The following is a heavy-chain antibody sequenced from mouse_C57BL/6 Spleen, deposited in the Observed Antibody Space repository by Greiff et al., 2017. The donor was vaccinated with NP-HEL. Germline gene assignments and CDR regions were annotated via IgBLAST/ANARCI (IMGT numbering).Heavy chain of an antibody. CDR2: IYPGDGDT. Sequence: VQLQQSGPELVKPGASVKISCKASGYAFSSSWMNWVKQGPGKGLEWIGRIYPGDGDTNYNGKFKGKATLTADKSSSTAYMQLSSLTSEDSAVYICARAGEGDIDVWGTGTTVTVSS. D-gene: IGHD3-3*01. CDR3: ARAGEGDIDV. V-gene: IGHV1-82*01. J-gene: IGHJ1*03. CDR1: GYAFSSSW.